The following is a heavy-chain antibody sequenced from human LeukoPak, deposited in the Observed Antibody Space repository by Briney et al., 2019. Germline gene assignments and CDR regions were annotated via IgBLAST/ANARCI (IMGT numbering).Heavy chain of an antibody. Sequence: GGSLRLSCAASGFTFSSYSMNWVRQVPGKGLEWVSSISSSSSYIYYADSVKGRFTISRDNAKNSLYLQMNSLRAEDTAVYYCARVGWELLPRFDYWGQGTLVAVSS. D-gene: IGHD1-26*01. CDR3: ARVGWELLPRFDY. J-gene: IGHJ4*02. CDR1: GFTFSSYS. CDR2: ISSSSSYI. V-gene: IGHV3-21*01.